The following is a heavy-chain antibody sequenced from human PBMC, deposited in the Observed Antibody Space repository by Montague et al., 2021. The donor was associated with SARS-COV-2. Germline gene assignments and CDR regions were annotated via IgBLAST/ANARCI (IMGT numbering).Heavy chain of an antibody. Sequence: SLRLSCAASGFTFSSYSMNWVRQAPGKGLEWVSYISSSSSTIYYADSVKGRFTISRDNAKNSLYLQMNSLRDEDTAVYYCALNVGATSYYYYGMDVWGQGTTVTVSS. CDR2: ISSSSSTI. CDR3: ALNVGATSYYYYGMDV. V-gene: IGHV3-48*02. D-gene: IGHD1-26*01. CDR1: GFTFSSYS. J-gene: IGHJ6*02.